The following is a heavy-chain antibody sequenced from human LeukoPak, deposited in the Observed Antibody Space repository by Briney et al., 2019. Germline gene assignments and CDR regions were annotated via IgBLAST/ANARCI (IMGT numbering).Heavy chain of an antibody. CDR3: FVDGGY. V-gene: IGHV3-73*01. D-gene: IGHD4-23*01. CDR2: IRSTANNYAT. CDR1: EFTLSGSD. J-gene: IGHJ4*02. Sequence: GGSLKLSCAASEFTLSGSDVHWVRQTSGKGLEWVGHIRSTANNYATAYAASVKGKFTISRDDSKNTAYLQMNSLEAEDTAVYYCFVDGGYWGQGTLVTVSS.